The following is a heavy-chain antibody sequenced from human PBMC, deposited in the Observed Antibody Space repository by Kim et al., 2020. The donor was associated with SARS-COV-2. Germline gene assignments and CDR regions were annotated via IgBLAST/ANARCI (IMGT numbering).Heavy chain of an antibody. D-gene: IGHD3-22*01. V-gene: IGHV3-23*01. CDR3: AKAPIVVVINYFDY. J-gene: IGHJ4*02. Sequence: GFTFSSYAMSWVRQAPGKGLEWVSAISGSGGSTYYADSVKGRFTISRDNSKNTLYLQMNSLRAEDTAVYYCAKAPIVVVINYFDYWGQGTLAT. CDR1: GFTFSSYA. CDR2: ISGSGGST.